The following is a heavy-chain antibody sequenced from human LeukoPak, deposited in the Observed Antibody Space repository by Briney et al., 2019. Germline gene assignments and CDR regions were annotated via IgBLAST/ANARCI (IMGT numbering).Heavy chain of an antibody. CDR2: ISAYNGNT. J-gene: IGHJ4*02. CDR3: ARVGDFWSGYYISFNY. Sequence: GASVKVSCKASGYTFTSYGIIWVRQAPGQGLEWMGWISAYNGNTNYAQKLQGRVTMTTDTSTSTAYMELRSLRSDDTAVYYCARVGDFWSGYYISFNYWGQGTLVTVSS. CDR1: GYTFTSYG. D-gene: IGHD3-3*01. V-gene: IGHV1-18*01.